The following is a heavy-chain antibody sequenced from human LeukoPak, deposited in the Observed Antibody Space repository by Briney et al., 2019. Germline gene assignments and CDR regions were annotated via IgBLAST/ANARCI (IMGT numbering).Heavy chain of an antibody. CDR3: ARSSGSYWNAFDI. D-gene: IGHD1-26*01. V-gene: IGHV3-48*03. J-gene: IGHJ3*02. Sequence: PGGSLRLSCAASGFTFSSYEMNWVRQAPGKGLEWVSYISSSGSTIYYADSVKGRFTISRDNAKNSLYLQMNSLRAEDTALYYCARSSGSYWNAFDIWGQGTMVTVSS. CDR1: GFTFSSYE. CDR2: ISSSGSTI.